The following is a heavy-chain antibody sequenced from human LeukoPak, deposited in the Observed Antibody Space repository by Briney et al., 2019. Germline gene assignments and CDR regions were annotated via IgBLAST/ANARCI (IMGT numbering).Heavy chain of an antibody. J-gene: IGHJ4*02. CDR2: IYTSGST. CDR3: ARDASVWAIFDY. V-gene: IGHV4-61*02. Sequence: SQTLSLTCTVSGGSISSGSYYWSWIRQPAVKGLEWIGRIYTSGSTNYNPSLKSRVTISVDTSKNQFSLKLSSVTAADTAVYYCARDASVWAIFDYWGQGTLVTVSS. D-gene: IGHD3-16*01. CDR1: GGSISSGSYY.